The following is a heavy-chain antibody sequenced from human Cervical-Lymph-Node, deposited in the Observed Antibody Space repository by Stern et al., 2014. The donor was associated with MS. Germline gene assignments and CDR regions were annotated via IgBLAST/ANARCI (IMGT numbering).Heavy chain of an antibody. Sequence: QITLKESGPALVKPTQTLTLTCTFSGFSLSTSGMRVSWIRQPPVKALEWLARLDWDDDKFYSTSLKTRLTVSKDTSKNQVVLTMTNMDPVDTATYYCARSPPYYEFWNDYYYFDYWGQGTLVAVSS. J-gene: IGHJ4*02. D-gene: IGHD3-3*01. CDR1: GFSLSTSGMR. CDR2: LDWDDDK. CDR3: ARSPPYYEFWNDYYYFDY. V-gene: IGHV2-70*04.